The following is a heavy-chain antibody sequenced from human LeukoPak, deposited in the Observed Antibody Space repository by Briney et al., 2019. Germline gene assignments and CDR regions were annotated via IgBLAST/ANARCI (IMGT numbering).Heavy chain of an antibody. D-gene: IGHD2-15*01. CDR3: ARVLMP. J-gene: IGHJ5*02. Sequence: GGSLRLSCAVSGVNFSDYWMSWVRQAPGKGLEWVANIKEDGSERYYADSVRGRFTISIDNAKNSVYLQMNSLRAEDTAVYYCARVLMPWGQGTLVTVSS. CDR1: GVNFSDYW. V-gene: IGHV3-7*01. CDR2: IKEDGSER.